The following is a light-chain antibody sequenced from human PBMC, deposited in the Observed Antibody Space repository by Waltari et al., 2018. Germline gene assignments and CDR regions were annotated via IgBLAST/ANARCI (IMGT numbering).Light chain of an antibody. CDR2: AAS. V-gene: IGKV1-39*01. J-gene: IGKJ4*01. CDR1: QSISSY. CDR3: QQCYSTPPT. Sequence: DIQMTQSPSSLSASVGDRVTITCRASQSISSYLNWYQQKPGRAPKRLIYAASSLQSGVASKFSGSGSGTDFTLTISSLQPEDFATYYCQQCYSTPPTFGGGTKVEIK.